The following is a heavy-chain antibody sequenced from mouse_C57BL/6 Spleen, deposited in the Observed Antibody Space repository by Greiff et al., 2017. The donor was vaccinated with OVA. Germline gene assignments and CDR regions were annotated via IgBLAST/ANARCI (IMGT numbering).Heavy chain of an antibody. V-gene: IGHV2-9-1*01. J-gene: IGHJ4*01. CDR1: GFSLTSYA. Sequence: QVQLQQSGPGLVAPSQSLSITCTVSGFSLTSYAISWVRQPPGKGLEWLGVIWTGGGTNYNSALKSRLSISKDNSKSQVFLKMNSLQTDDTARYYCARNLGGYDYDYAMDYWGQGTSVTVSS. CDR3: ARNLGGYDYDYAMDY. CDR2: IWTGGGT. D-gene: IGHD2-4*01.